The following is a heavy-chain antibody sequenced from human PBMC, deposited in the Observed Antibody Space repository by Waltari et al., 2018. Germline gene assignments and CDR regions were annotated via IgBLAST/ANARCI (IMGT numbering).Heavy chain of an antibody. J-gene: IGHJ4*02. Sequence: QVQLVQSGAEVKKPGASVKVSCKASGYTFTSYDINWVRQATGQGLEWMGWMNPNSGNTGYAQKFQGRVTMTRNTSISTAYMELSSLRSEDTAVYYCARGYTGRGWFKQPHFDYWGQGTLVTVSS. V-gene: IGHV1-8*01. CDR2: MNPNSGNT. CDR1: GYTFTSYD. D-gene: IGHD2-15*01. CDR3: ARGYTGRGWFKQPHFDY.